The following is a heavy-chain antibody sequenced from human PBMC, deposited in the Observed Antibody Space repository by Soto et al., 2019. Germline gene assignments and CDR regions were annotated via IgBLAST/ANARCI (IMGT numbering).Heavy chain of an antibody. D-gene: IGHD6-13*01. V-gene: IGHV3-21*01. J-gene: IGHJ4*02. CDR2: ISSSSSYI. CDR3: ARGVSGSSWYAGIDY. Sequence: GSLRLSCAASGFTFSSYSMNWVRQAPGKGLEWVSSISSSSSYIYYADSVKGRFTISRDNAKNSLYLQMNSLRAEDTAVYYCARGVSGSSWYAGIDYWGQGTLVTVSS. CDR1: GFTFSSYS.